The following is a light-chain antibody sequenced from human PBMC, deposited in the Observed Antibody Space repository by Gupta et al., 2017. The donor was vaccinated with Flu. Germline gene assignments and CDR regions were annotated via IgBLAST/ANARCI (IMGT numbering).Light chain of an antibody. V-gene: IGKV1-39*01. CDR2: AAS. Sequence: DIQMTQSPSSVSASVGDRVTITCRASQSISSYSSWYQQKPGKAPKLLIYAASSLKSGVPSRFSGSGSGTDFILTISRLQPEDFAIYYCQHSDSTPSTFGQGTKVEIK. CDR1: QSISSY. J-gene: IGKJ1*01. CDR3: QHSDSTPST.